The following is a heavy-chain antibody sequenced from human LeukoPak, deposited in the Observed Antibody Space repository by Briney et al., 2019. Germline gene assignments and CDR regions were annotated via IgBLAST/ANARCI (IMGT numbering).Heavy chain of an antibody. Sequence: SETLSLTCTVSGYSISSGYYWGWIRQPPGKGLEWIGSIYHSGSTYYNPSLKSRVTISVDTSKNQFSLKLSSVTAADTAVYYCARDRGAAVAGRYMDVWGKGTTVTVSS. J-gene: IGHJ6*03. CDR2: IYHSGST. V-gene: IGHV4-38-2*02. CDR3: ARDRGAAVAGRYMDV. D-gene: IGHD6-19*01. CDR1: GYSISSGYY.